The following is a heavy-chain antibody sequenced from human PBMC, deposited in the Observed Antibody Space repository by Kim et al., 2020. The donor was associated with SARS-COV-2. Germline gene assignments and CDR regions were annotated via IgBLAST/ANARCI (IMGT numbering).Heavy chain of an antibody. CDR3: ASGLGYCSGGSCYDLDY. V-gene: IGHV4-30-4*01. CDR1: GGSISSGDYY. D-gene: IGHD2-15*01. Sequence: SETLSLTCTVSGGSISSGDYYWSWIRQPPGKGLEWIGYIYYSGSTYYNPSLKSRVTISVDTSKNQFSLKLSSVTAADTAVYYCASGLGYCSGGSCYDLDYWGQGTLVTVSS. CDR2: IYYSGST. J-gene: IGHJ4*02.